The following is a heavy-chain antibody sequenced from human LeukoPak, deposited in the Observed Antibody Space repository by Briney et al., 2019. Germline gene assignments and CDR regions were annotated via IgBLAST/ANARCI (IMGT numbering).Heavy chain of an antibody. J-gene: IGHJ4*02. CDR2: IYTSGST. V-gene: IGHV4-61*02. D-gene: IGHD3-16*01. CDR1: GGSISSGSYY. Sequence: SETLSLTCTVSGGSISSGSYYWSWIRQPAGKGLEWIGRIYTSGSTNYNPSLKSRVTISVDTSKNQFSLKLSSVTAADTAVYYCARDGASVTYPGDYWGQGTLVTVSS. CDR3: ARDGASVTYPGDY.